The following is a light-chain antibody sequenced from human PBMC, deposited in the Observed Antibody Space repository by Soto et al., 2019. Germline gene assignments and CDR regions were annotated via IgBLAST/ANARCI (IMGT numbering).Light chain of an antibody. J-gene: IGKJ1*01. Sequence: EIVMTQSPATLSVSPGERATLSCRASQNISSNLAWYQQKPGQAPRVLIDGASTRATGIPARFSGSGSGTEFTLTISSLQSEDFAVYYCQQYNNWLWTFGKGTKVEIQ. CDR2: GAS. V-gene: IGKV3-15*01. CDR1: QNISSN. CDR3: QQYNNWLWT.